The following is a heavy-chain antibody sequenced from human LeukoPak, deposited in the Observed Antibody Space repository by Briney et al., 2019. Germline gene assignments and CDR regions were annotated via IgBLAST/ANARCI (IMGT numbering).Heavy chain of an antibody. V-gene: IGHV1-8*01. J-gene: IGHJ4*02. CDR1: SYTFTSYN. CDR2: MNPKTGNT. D-gene: IGHD3-9*01. CDR3: ARGLARYDS. Sequence: ASVNVSCKASSYTFTSYNINWVRQAPGQGLEWIGWMNPKTGNTGYAQKFQGRVTLTRNTAISSAYMELTSLTSEDTAVYFCARGLARYDSWGQGTLVVVSS.